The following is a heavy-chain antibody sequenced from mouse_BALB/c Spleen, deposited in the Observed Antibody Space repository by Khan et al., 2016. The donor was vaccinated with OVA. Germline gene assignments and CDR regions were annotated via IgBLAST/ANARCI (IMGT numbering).Heavy chain of an antibody. Sequence: VQLKQSGAELVRPGASVKLSCKTSGYIFTSYWIHWVKQRSGQGLEWIARIYPGTGSTYSNEKFKGKATLTEDKSSRTAYMQLSSLKSEYSAVYFCARGAITSHAMDSWGQGTSVTVSS. CDR3: ARGAITSHAMDS. D-gene: IGHD1-1*01. J-gene: IGHJ4*01. CDR2: IYPGTGST. CDR1: GYIFTSYW. V-gene: IGHV1-76*01.